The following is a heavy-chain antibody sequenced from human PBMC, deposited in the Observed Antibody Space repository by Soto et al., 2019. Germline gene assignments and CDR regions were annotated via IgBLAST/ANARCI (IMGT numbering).Heavy chain of an antibody. Sequence: QVQLVQSGAEVKKPGSSVKVSCKAPGGSFSTYAISWVRQAPGQGLEWMGGIIPIFGKPDYGQKFQGRVTITADESTTTAYMELSNLRSEDTAVYYCARDKDRVEFGGNYYYAMDVWGQGTTVTVSS. CDR1: GGSFSTYA. J-gene: IGHJ6*02. D-gene: IGHD1-26*01. CDR2: IIPIFGKP. V-gene: IGHV1-69*12. CDR3: ARDKDRVEFGGNYYYAMDV.